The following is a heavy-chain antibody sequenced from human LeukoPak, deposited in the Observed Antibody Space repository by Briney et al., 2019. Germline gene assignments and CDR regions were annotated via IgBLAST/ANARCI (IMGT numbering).Heavy chain of an antibody. CDR2: ICYSGSP. J-gene: IGHJ4*02. Sequence: SQTLSLTCTVSGGSISSGGYYWSWIRQHPGKGLEWIGYICYSGSPYYNPSLESRVTISLDTSKNQFSLKMSSVTAADTAVYYCTREGGYSGYDYHYFDYWGQGTLVTVSS. CDR3: TREGGYSGYDYHYFDY. CDR1: GGSISSGGYY. V-gene: IGHV4-31*03. D-gene: IGHD5-12*01.